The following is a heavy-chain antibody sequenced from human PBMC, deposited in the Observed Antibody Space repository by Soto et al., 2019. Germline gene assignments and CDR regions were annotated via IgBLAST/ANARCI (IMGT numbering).Heavy chain of an antibody. D-gene: IGHD2-21*02. CDR1: GFSFRDHS. Sequence: PGGSLRLSCVGSGFSFRDHSMNWVRQPPGKGLQWISYISSSSENIYYADSVKGRFTVSRDNAKNTLFLQMNSLRDDDSAIYYCARLPKGSVVTGWGRGSLVTVSS. V-gene: IGHV3-48*02. J-gene: IGHJ4*01. CDR3: ARLPKGSVVTG. CDR2: ISSSSENI.